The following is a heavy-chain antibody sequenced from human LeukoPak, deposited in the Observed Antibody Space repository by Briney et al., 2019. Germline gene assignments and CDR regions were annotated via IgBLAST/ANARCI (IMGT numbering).Heavy chain of an antibody. Sequence: PSETLSLTCTVSGGSISSGDYYWSWIRQPPGKGLEWIGHISYSGSTYYDPPLKSRVTISVDTSKNRFSLRLSSVTAADTAVYYCARVSSRYSSGWTFDYWGQGTLVTVSS. CDR3: ARVSSRYSSGWTFDY. D-gene: IGHD6-19*01. CDR2: ISYSGST. V-gene: IGHV4-30-4*01. CDR1: GGSISSGDYY. J-gene: IGHJ4*02.